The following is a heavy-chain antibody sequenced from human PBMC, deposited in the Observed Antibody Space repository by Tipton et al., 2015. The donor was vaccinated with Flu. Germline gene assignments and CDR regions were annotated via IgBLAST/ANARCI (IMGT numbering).Heavy chain of an antibody. V-gene: IGHV4-39*01. CDR2: IYPSGTT. D-gene: IGHD3-3*01. Sequence: TLSLTCTVSSGSIRSTNYFCAWIRQPPGKRLELIGSIYPSGTTYYNPSLKSRVTISVDTSKNQFSLKLSSVTAADTAVYYCATKYYDFWSGYFPGADYWGQGTLVTVSS. CDR3: ATKYYDFWSGYFPGADY. CDR1: SGSIRSTNYF. J-gene: IGHJ4*02.